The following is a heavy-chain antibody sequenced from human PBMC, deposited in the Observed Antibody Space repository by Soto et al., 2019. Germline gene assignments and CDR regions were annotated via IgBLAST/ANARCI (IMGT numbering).Heavy chain of an antibody. CDR3: ARGGGSGWHGDWFDP. CDR1: GYSFTDYY. J-gene: IGHJ5*02. Sequence: QVLLVQSGAEVKELGASVKVSCKASGYSFTDYYIHWVRQAPGQGLEWMGWMNPNSDGANYAEKFRGRVTMTRDKSLRTAYMEVNRLTSDDTAVYFCARGGGSGWHGDWFDPWGQGTLVTVSS. CDR2: MNPNSDGA. V-gene: IGHV1-2*02. D-gene: IGHD6-19*01.